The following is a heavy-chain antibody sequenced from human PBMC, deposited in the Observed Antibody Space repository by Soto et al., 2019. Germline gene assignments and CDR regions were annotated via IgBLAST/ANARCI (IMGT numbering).Heavy chain of an antibody. CDR2: INPTFGTA. Sequence: QVQLVQSGTEVKKPGSSVKVSCKASGGTFSSYAISWVRQAPGQGLEWMGGINPTFGTANYAQEFQGRVRITAAESTSTACMGLSSPRSDDTAVYYCARGSEGYLSSDIGYWGQGTLVTVSS. CDR1: GGTFSSYA. D-gene: IGHD1-26*01. J-gene: IGHJ4*02. V-gene: IGHV1-69*01. CDR3: ARGSEGYLSSDIGY.